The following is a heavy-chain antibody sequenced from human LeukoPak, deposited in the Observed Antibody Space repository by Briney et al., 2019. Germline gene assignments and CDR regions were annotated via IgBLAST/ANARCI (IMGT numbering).Heavy chain of an antibody. J-gene: IGHJ4*02. V-gene: IGHV3-23*01. CDR1: GFTFSNAW. CDR2: ISGSGGST. D-gene: IGHD3-9*01. CDR3: AKQTIFLDY. Sequence: GGSLRLSCAASGFTFSNAWMSWVRQAPGKGLEWVSAISGSGGSTYYADSVKGRFTISRDNSKNTLYLQMNSLRAEDTAVYYCAKQTIFLDYWGQGTLVTVSS.